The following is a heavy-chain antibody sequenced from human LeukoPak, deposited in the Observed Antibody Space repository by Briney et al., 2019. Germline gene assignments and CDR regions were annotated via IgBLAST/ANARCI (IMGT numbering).Heavy chain of an antibody. J-gene: IGHJ4*02. Sequence: GGSLRLSCAASGFTFSSYGMHWVRQAPGKGLEWVAVIWYDGSNKYYADSVEGRFTISRDNSKNTLYLQMNSLRAEDTAVYYCAKGYCSGGSCYRLDYWGQGTLVTVSS. CDR1: GFTFSSYG. V-gene: IGHV3-33*06. CDR3: AKGYCSGGSCYRLDY. CDR2: IWYDGSNK. D-gene: IGHD2-15*01.